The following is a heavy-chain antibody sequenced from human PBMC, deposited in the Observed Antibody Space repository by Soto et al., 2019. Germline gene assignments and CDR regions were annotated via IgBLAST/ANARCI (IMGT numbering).Heavy chain of an antibody. CDR2: IYYSGST. V-gene: IGHV4-59*01. Sequence: ASETLSLTCTVSGGSISSYYWSWIRQPPGKGLEWIGYIYYSGSTNYNPSLKSRVTISVDTSKNQFSLKLSSVTAADTAVYYCAAAYGYYDSSGYYPYYFDYWGQGTLVTVSS. J-gene: IGHJ4*02. CDR1: GGSISSYY. CDR3: AAAYGYYDSSGYYPYYFDY. D-gene: IGHD3-22*01.